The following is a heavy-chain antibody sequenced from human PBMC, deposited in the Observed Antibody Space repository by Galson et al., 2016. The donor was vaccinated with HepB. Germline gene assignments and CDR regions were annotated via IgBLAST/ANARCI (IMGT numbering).Heavy chain of an antibody. CDR3: AKADLLFGYYNGGIDF. Sequence: SLRLSCAASGFTFSSYGMHWVRQAPGKGLEWVAVISYDGSNKYYAASVKGRFTISRDNSKTSLFLQMNRPKDDDTAVYYYAKADLLFGYYNGGIDFWGQGTLVTVSS. D-gene: IGHD3-9*01. V-gene: IGHV3-30*18. J-gene: IGHJ4*02. CDR1: GFTFSSYG. CDR2: ISYDGSNK.